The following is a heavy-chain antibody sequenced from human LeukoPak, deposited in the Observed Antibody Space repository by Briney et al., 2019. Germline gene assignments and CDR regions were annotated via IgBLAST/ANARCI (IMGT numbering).Heavy chain of an antibody. V-gene: IGHV3-9*01. CDR2: ISGNSGSI. J-gene: IGHJ5*02. CDR1: GSTFDDYA. D-gene: IGHD3-10*01. Sequence: PGGSLRLSCAASGSTFDDYAIHCVRHPPGKGLGWVSGISGNSGSIGYAHSVKGRSTISRDNAKHSLYLQMNSLRAEDTAVYYCAKDRSLVRGVIIGPMRFDPWGQGTLVTVSS. CDR3: AKDRSLVRGVIIGPMRFDP.